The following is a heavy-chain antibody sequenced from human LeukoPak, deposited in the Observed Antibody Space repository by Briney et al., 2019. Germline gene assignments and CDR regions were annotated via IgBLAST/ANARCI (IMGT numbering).Heavy chain of an antibody. CDR1: GYTFTGYY. V-gene: IGHV1-2*06. D-gene: IGHD4-17*01. J-gene: IGHJ4*02. CDR3: ARGSLYGDSNFDY. CDR2: INPNSGGT. Sequence: ASVKVSCKASGYTFTGYYMHWVRQAPGQGLEWMGRINPNSGGTNYARKFQGRVTMTRDTSISTAYMELSRLRSDDTAVYYCARGSLYGDSNFDYWGQGTLVTVSS.